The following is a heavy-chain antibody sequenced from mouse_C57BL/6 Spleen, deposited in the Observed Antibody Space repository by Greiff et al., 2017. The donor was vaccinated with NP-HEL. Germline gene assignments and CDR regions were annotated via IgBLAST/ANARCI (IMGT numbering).Heavy chain of an antibody. V-gene: IGHV1-4*01. CDR2: INPSSGYT. J-gene: IGHJ2*01. CDR1: GYTFTSYT. Sequence: QVHVKQSGAELARPGASVKMSCKASGYTFTSYTMHWVKQRPGQGLEWIGYINPSSGYTKYNQKFKDKATLTADKSSSTAYMQLSSLTSEDSAVYYCARSLLRPFDYWGQGTTLTVSS. CDR3: ARSLLRPFDY. D-gene: IGHD1-2*01.